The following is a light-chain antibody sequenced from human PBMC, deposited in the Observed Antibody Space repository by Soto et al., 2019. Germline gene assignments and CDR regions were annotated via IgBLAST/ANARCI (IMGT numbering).Light chain of an antibody. CDR1: QSISSY. CDR3: QQSYSTPWP. CDR2: AAS. J-gene: IGKJ1*01. V-gene: IGKV1-39*01. Sequence: DIQMTQSPSSLAASVGDRVTITCRASQSISSYLNWYQQKPGKAPKLLIYAASSLQSGVPSRFSGSGSGTAFTLTISSLQPEDFATYYCQQSYSTPWPFGQGTKVEIK.